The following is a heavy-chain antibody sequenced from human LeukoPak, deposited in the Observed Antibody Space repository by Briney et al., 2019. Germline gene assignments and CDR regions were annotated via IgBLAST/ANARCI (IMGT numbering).Heavy chain of an antibody. D-gene: IGHD4-11*01. CDR3: ARVLLQGIRLEEVDY. J-gene: IGHJ4*02. Sequence: ASVKVSCKASGYTFTSYGISWVRQAPGQGLEWMGWISAYNGNTNYAQKLQGRVTMTTDTSTSTDYMELRSLRSDDTAVYYCARVLLQGIRLEEVDYWGQGTLVTVSS. V-gene: IGHV1-18*01. CDR1: GYTFTSYG. CDR2: ISAYNGNT.